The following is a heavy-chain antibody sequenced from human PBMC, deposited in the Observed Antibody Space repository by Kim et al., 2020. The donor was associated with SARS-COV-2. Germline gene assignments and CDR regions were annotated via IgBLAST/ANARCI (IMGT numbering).Heavy chain of an antibody. CDR1: GFVFDAYG. J-gene: IGHJ3*01. CDR2: LRYPGIYR. D-gene: IGHD1-26*01. CDR3: ARDHQERISGPYFFNF. V-gene: IGHV3-30*02. Sequence: GGSLRLSCAASGFVFDAYGIHWFRQPPGTGLEWVATLRYPGIYRVYGDSVQGRVTLSRDTSTNTVDLQMHSLRPEDTGMSFCARDHQERISGPYFFNFWG.